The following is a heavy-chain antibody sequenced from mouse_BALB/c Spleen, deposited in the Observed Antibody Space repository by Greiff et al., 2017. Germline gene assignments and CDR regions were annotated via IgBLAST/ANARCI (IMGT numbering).Heavy chain of an antibody. J-gene: IGHJ4*01. D-gene: IGHD2-4*01. V-gene: IGHV5-6-5*01. Sequence: EVQVVESGGGLVKPGGSLKLSCAASGFTFSSYAMSWVRQTPEKRLEWVASISSGGSTYYPDSVKGRFTISRDNARNILYLQMSSLRSEDTAMYYCARRFYDYDYAMDYWGQGTSVTVSS. CDR1: GFTFSSYA. CDR2: ISSGGST. CDR3: ARRFYDYDYAMDY.